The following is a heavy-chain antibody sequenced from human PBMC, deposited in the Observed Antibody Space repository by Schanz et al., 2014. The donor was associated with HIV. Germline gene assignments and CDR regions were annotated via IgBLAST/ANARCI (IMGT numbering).Heavy chain of an antibody. D-gene: IGHD3-10*01. CDR1: GFTFSSSG. V-gene: IGHV3-23*04. Sequence: EVQLVESGGGVVQPGRSLRLSCTASGFTFSSSGMHWVRQAPGKGLEWVSALSGSGDSTYYADSVKGRFTISRDNSKNTLYLQINSLRVEDTAVYYCARDILWFGELGGMDVWGQGTTVTVSS. CDR3: ARDILWFGELGGMDV. CDR2: LSGSGDST. J-gene: IGHJ6*02.